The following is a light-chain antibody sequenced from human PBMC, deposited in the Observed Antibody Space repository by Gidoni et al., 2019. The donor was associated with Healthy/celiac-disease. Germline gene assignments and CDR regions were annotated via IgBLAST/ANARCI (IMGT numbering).Light chain of an antibody. Sequence: DIQMTQSPSTLSASVGDRVTITCRASQSISSWLAWYQQKPGKAPKLLIYKASSLESEVPSRFIGSGSGTEFTLTISSLQPDDFATYYCQQYNSYPFTFGPGTKVDIK. J-gene: IGKJ3*01. V-gene: IGKV1-5*03. CDR3: QQYNSYPFT. CDR2: KAS. CDR1: QSISSW.